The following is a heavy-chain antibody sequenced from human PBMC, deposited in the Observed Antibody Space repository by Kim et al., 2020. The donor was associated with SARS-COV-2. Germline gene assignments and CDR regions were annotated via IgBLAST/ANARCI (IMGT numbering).Heavy chain of an antibody. Sequence: GGSLRLSCAASGFTFNTFTTYGVRWVRQAPGKGLEWVSTGGIGGDTFYADSVKGRFTISRDNSKNIQYLQMNSLRVEDTAVYFCAIGRNVFNDNWGQGTLVTVSS. J-gene: IGHJ4*02. CDR1: GFTFNTFTTYG. CDR3: AIGRNVFNDN. D-gene: IGHD2-8*01. CDR2: GGIGGDT. V-gene: IGHV3-23*01.